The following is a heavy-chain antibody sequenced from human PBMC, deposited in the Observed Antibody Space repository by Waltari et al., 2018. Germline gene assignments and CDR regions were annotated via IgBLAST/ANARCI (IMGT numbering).Heavy chain of an antibody. D-gene: IGHD3-3*01. CDR2: IYYSGRT. CDR1: GGSISSYY. J-gene: IGHJ6*02. Sequence: QVQLQESGPGLVKPSETLSLTCTVSGGSISSYYWSWIRQPPGKGLGWIGYIYYSGRTNHNPSLKSRVTISVNTAKNQFSLKLSSVTAADTAVYYCARGVELRCLEWLPGVGGDYYYYYGMDVWGQGTTVTVSS. V-gene: IGHV4-59*01. CDR3: ARGVELRCLEWLPGVGGDYYYYYGMDV.